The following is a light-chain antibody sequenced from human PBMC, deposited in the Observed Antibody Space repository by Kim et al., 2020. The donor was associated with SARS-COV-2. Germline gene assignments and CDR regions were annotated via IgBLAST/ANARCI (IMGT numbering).Light chain of an antibody. J-gene: IGLJ3*02. CDR3: TSYRTSGTLV. CDR2: DVS. V-gene: IGLV2-14*03. CDR1: SSDVGAYNY. Sequence: GQSITISCTGTSSDVGAYNYVSWYQQHAGEAPKLMIYDVSDRPSGISNRFSGSKSGNTASLTISGLQAEDEADYYCTSYRTSGTLVFGGGTQLTVL.